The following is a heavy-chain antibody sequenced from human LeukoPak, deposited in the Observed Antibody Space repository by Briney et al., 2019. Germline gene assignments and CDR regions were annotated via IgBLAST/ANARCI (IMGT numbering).Heavy chain of an antibody. V-gene: IGHV3-15*07. Sequence: GGSLRLSCAASGFTFTNAWMNCVRQAPGKGLECVGRIKSKADGETIDYAAPVKGRFAFSRDDSKNMLYPQMISLKSEDTAVYYCSTLTSRGLSDSWGQGNLVTVSS. CDR2: IKSKADGETI. J-gene: IGHJ4*02. CDR1: GFTFTNAW. CDR3: STLTSRGLSDS. D-gene: IGHD1-20*01.